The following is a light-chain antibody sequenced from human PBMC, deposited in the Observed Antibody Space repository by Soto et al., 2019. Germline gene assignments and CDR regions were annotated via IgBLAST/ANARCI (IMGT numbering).Light chain of an antibody. Sequence: IVLTQSPCTLSLSPGERATLSCRASQSVSSSYLAWYQQKPGQAPRLLIYDASNRATGIAARFSGSGSGTEFTLTISSLQPDDFATYYCQQYNSYSWTFGQGTMVDI. CDR3: QQYNSYSWT. V-gene: IGKV3-20*01. J-gene: IGKJ1*01. CDR2: DAS. CDR1: QSVSSSY.